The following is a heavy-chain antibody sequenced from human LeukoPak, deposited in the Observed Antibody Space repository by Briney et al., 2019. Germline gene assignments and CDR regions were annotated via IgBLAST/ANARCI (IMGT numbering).Heavy chain of an antibody. D-gene: IGHD1-1*01. V-gene: IGHV3-23*01. Sequence: GGSLRLSCAASGCAFSNYGMNWVRQAPGKGLEWVSVIADSSRITSYADSVKGRFTISRDDSKNMVYLQMNSVRDDDTAVYYCSKDLRASSNDRVFDYWGQGTVVTVSS. CDR2: IADSSRIT. J-gene: IGHJ4*02. CDR1: GCAFSNYG. CDR3: SKDLRASSNDRVFDY.